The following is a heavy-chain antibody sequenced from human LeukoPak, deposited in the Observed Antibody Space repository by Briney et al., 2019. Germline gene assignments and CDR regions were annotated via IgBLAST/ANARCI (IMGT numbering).Heavy chain of an antibody. V-gene: IGHV1-69*06. CDR1: GRTFSSYA. Sequence: GASVKGSCKASGRTFSSYAISWVRQAPVQGLEGFGRIIPSFGTTNYAQKFEGRVTITADKSTTTAYMDLSSLRSEDTAVYYCARDRARVGGVIFYFDYWGQGTRVTVSS. D-gene: IGHD3-16*01. CDR2: IIPSFGTT. J-gene: IGHJ4*02. CDR3: ARDRARVGGVIFYFDY.